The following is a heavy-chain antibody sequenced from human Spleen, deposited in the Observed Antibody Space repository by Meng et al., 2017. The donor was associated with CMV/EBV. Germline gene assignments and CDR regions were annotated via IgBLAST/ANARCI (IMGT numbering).Heavy chain of an antibody. V-gene: IGHV2-5*01. J-gene: IGHJ5*02. Sequence: LSTSGVGVGWIRQPPGKALEWLAVIYWNDDKRYSTSLKSRLTITKDTSKNQVVLTMTNMDPVDTATYYCAHRRSRGVHPENWFDPWGQGTLVTVSS. CDR2: IYWNDDK. CDR1: LSTSGVG. CDR3: AHRRSRGVHPENWFDP. D-gene: IGHD3-10*01.